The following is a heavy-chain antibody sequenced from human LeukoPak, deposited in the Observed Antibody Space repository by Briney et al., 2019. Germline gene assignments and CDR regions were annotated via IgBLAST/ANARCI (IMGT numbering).Heavy chain of an antibody. V-gene: IGHV4-4*07. CDR1: GGSISSYY. CDR2: IYTSGST. Sequence: PSETLSLTCTVSGGSISSYYWSWIRQPAGKGLEWIGRIYTSGSTNYNPSLKSRVTMSVDTSKNQFSLKLSSVTAADTAVYYCARAPPLDYSKYYYMDVWGKGTTVTVSS. D-gene: IGHD4-11*01. CDR3: ARAPPLDYSKYYYMDV. J-gene: IGHJ6*03.